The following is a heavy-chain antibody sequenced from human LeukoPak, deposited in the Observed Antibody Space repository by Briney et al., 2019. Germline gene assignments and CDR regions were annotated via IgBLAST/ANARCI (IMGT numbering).Heavy chain of an antibody. Sequence: GGSLRLSCAASGFTFSSYWMSWVRQAPGKGLEWVANIKQDGSEKYYVDSVKGRFTISRDNAKNSLYLQMNSLRAEDTAVYYCARYIVATILPLDYWGQGTLVTVSS. V-gene: IGHV3-7*01. CDR1: GFTFSSYW. CDR3: ARYIVATILPLDY. D-gene: IGHD5-12*01. CDR2: IKQDGSEK. J-gene: IGHJ4*02.